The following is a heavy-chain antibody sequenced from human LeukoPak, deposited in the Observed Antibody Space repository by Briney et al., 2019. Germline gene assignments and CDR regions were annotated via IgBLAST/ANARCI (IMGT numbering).Heavy chain of an antibody. J-gene: IGHJ4*02. V-gene: IGHV4-59*08. CDR1: GASISSHY. D-gene: IGHD6-19*01. CDR3: ARPLPYSSGWARYFDS. Sequence: PSETLSLTCSVSGASISSHYWSWIRQPPGKGLEWIGYIYYSGSTNYNPSLKSRVTISVDTSKNQFSLKLSSVTAADTAVYYCARPLPYSSGWARYFDSWGQGTLVTVSS. CDR2: IYYSGST.